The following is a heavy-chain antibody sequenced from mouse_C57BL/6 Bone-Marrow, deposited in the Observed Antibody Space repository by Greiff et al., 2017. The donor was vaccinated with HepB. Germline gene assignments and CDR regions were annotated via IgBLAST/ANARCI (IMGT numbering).Heavy chain of an antibody. V-gene: IGHV1-50*01. D-gene: IGHD2-4*01. CDR2: IDPSDSYT. CDR1: GYTFTSYW. J-gene: IGHJ3*01. CDR3: ARSCDYAFAY. Sequence: QVQLQQPGAELVKPGASVKLSCKASGYTFTSYWMQWVKQRPGQGLEWIGEIDPSDSYTNYNQKFKGKATLTVDTSSSTAYMQLSSLTSEDSAVYYCARSCDYAFAYWGQGTLVTVSA.